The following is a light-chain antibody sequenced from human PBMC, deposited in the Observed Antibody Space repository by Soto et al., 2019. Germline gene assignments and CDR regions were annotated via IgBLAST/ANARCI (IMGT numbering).Light chain of an antibody. J-gene: IGLJ2*01. CDR2: DVS. CDR3: SSYTSSSTQGVV. V-gene: IGLV2-14*01. CDR1: SSDVGGYNY. Sequence: QSALTQPASVSGSPGQSITISCTGTSSDVGGYNYVSWYQQHPGKAPKLMIYDVSNRPSGVSNRFSGSKSGNTASLTISGLQAEDEADYYCSSYTSSSTQGVVFSGGTKLTVL.